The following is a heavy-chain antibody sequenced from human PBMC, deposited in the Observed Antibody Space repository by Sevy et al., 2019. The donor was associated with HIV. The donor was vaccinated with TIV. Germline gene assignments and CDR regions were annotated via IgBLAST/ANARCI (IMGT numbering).Heavy chain of an antibody. Sequence: ASVKVSCKASGYTFTSYDINWVRQATGQELEWMGWMNPNSGNTGYAQKFQGRVTMTRNTSISTAYMELSSLRSEDTAVYYCARAMEYSSSWDWFDPWGQGTLVTVSS. V-gene: IGHV1-8*01. J-gene: IGHJ5*02. CDR1: GYTFTSYD. CDR3: ARAMEYSSSWDWFDP. CDR2: MNPNSGNT. D-gene: IGHD6-13*01.